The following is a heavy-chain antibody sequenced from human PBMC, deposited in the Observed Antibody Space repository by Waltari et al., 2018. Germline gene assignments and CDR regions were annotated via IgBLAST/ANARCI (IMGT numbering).Heavy chain of an antibody. D-gene: IGHD3-3*01. CDR2: IYYSGST. Sequence: QLQLQESGPGLVKPSETLSLTCTVSGGSISSSSYYWGWIRQPPGKGLEWIGSIYYSGSTYYNPSLKSRVTISVDTSKNQFSLKLSSVTAADTAVYYCARQKDDFWSGYPYYFDYWGQGTLVTVSS. CDR1: GGSISSSSYY. CDR3: ARQKDDFWSGYPYYFDY. V-gene: IGHV4-39*01. J-gene: IGHJ4*02.